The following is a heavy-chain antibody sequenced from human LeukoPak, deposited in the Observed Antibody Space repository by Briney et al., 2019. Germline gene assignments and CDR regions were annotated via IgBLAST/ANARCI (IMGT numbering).Heavy chain of an antibody. V-gene: IGHV3-48*01. CDR3: ARITSRYGMDV. CDR2: ISSSSSTI. Sequence: GGSLRLSCAASGFTFSSYSMNWVRQAPGKGLEWVSYISSSSSTIYYADSVKGRFTISRDNAKNSLYLQMNSLRAEDTAVYYCARITSRYGMDVWGQGTTVTVSS. J-gene: IGHJ6*02. CDR1: GFTFSSYS. D-gene: IGHD1-1*01.